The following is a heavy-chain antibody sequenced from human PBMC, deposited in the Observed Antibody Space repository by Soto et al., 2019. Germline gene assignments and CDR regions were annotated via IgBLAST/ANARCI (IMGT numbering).Heavy chain of an antibody. CDR3: ASLKHSGSPFDY. CDR1: GGSISSSSYY. CDR2: IYYSGST. D-gene: IGHD1-26*01. Sequence: SETLSLTCTVSGGSISSSSYYWGWIRQPPGKGLEWIGSIYYSGSTYYNPSLKSRVTISVDTSKNQFSLTLSSVTAADTAVYYCASLKHSGSPFDYWGQGTLVTVSS. J-gene: IGHJ4*02. V-gene: IGHV4-39*01.